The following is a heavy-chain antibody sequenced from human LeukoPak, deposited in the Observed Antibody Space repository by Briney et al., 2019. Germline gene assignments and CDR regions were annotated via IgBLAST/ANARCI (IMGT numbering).Heavy chain of an antibody. V-gene: IGHV4-4*02. CDR3: ARDPNGDYLGYFDY. D-gene: IGHD4-17*01. CDR1: GGSISSNNW. J-gene: IGHJ4*02. CDR2: IYHSGPT. Sequence: SGTLSLTCAVSGGSISSNNWWSWVRQPPGKGLEWIGEIYHSGPTNNNPSLKSRVTMSVDKSNNQFSLKLSSVTAADTAVYYCARDPNGDYLGYFDYWGQGTLVTVSS.